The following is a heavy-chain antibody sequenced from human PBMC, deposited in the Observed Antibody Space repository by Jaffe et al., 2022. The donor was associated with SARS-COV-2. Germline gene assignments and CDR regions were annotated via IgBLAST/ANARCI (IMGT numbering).Heavy chain of an antibody. CDR2: ISGSGDST. CDR3: AKGTYTYLDS. J-gene: IGHJ4*02. CDR1: GFTFSSYD. V-gene: IGHV3-23*01. D-gene: IGHD2-2*02. Sequence: EVQLLESGGGLVQPGGSLRVSCAASGFTFSSYDMIWARQAPGKGLEWVSTISGSGDSTYYADSVKGRFVISRDNSKNTLYLQMNSLRAEDTAVYYCAKGTYTYLDSWGRGTLVTVSS.